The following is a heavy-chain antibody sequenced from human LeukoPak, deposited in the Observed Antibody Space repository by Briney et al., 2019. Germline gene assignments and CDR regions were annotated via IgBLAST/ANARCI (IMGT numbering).Heavy chain of an antibody. Sequence: SVKVSCKASGGTFSSYAIGWVRQAPGQGLEWMGGIIPIFGTANYAQKFQGRVTITADESTSTAYMELSSLRSEDTAVYYCARGPRPVVPAASSYYFDYWGQGTLVTVSS. CDR3: ARGPRPVVPAASSYYFDY. V-gene: IGHV1-69*13. CDR2: IIPIFGTA. J-gene: IGHJ4*02. CDR1: GGTFSSYA. D-gene: IGHD2-2*01.